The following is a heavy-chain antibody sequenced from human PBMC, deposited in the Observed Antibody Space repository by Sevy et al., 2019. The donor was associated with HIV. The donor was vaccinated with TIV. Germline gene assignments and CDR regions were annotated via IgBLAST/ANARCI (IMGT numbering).Heavy chain of an antibody. V-gene: IGHV3-7*01. J-gene: IGHJ4*02. CDR1: GFSLNSYW. D-gene: IGHD6-13*01. CDR3: VRAIAADGSF. CDR2: IKQDGSVK. Sequence: GGSLRLSCAASGFSLNSYWMSWVRQAPGKGLGWVANIKQDGSVKYYVDPVKGRFTISRDNARNLLYLQMNSLRAEDTALYYCVRAIAADGSFWGQGTLVTVSS.